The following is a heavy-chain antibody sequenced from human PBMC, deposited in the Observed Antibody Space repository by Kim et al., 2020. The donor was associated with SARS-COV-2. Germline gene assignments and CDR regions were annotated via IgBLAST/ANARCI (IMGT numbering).Heavy chain of an antibody. V-gene: IGHV1-69*04. CDR3: ARERYSSSWYLDY. D-gene: IGHD6-13*01. J-gene: IGHJ4*02. Sequence: YAQTCQGRVTITADKSTSTAYMELSSLRAEDTAVYYCARERYSSSWYLDYWGQGTLVTVSS.